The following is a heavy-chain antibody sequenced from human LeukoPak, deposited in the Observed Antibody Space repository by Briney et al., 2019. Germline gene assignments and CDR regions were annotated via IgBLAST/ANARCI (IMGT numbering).Heavy chain of an antibody. V-gene: IGHV1-69*05. Sequence: SVKVSCKASGGTFSSYAISWVRQAPGQGLEWMGRIIPIFGTANYAQKFQGRVTITTDESTSTAYMELSSLRSEDTAVCYCARVWSDAFDIWGQGTMVTVSS. CDR2: IIPIFGTA. J-gene: IGHJ3*02. CDR1: GGTFSSYA. CDR3: ARVWSDAFDI. D-gene: IGHD3-10*01.